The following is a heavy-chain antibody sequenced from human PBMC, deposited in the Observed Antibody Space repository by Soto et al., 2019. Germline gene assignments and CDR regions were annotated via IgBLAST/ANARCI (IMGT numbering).Heavy chain of an antibody. CDR3: ARDQGFGELFYYYGMDV. CDR2: ISSSSSYI. V-gene: IGHV3-21*01. J-gene: IGHJ6*02. Sequence: PGGSLRLSCAASGFTFSSYSMNWVRQAPGKGLEWASSISSSSSYIYYADSVKGRFTISRDNAKNSLYLQMNSLRAEDTAVYYCARDQGFGELFYYYGMDVWGQGTTVTVSS. CDR1: GFTFSSYS. D-gene: IGHD3-10*01.